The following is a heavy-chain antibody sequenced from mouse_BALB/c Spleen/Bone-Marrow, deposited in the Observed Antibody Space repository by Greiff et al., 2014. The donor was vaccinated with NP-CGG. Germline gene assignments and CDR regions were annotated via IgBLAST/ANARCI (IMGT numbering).Heavy chain of an antibody. D-gene: IGHD2-14*01. V-gene: IGHV1-14*01. CDR3: ARSGRYDGFAY. CDR2: INPYNDGT. J-gene: IGHJ3*01. CDR1: GYTFTSYV. Sequence: QLQESGPELVKPGASVKMSCMASGYTFTSYVMHWVKQKPGQGLEWIGYINPYNDGTKYNEKFKGKATLTSDKSSSTAYMELSSLTSEDSAVYYCARSGRYDGFAYWGQGTLVTVSA.